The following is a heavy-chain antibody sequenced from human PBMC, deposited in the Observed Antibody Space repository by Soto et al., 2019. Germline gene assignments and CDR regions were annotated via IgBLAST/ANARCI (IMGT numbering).Heavy chain of an antibody. V-gene: IGHV1-69*12. Sequence: QVQLVQSGAEVKKPGSSVKVSCKASGGTFSSYAISWVRQAPGQGLEWMGGIIPIFGTANFAQNFQGRVTITGDESTSPVNMDPSILRLEYAAVYYCASRPVGGIYYYGMDVWGQGTTVIVSS. D-gene: IGHD3-16*01. CDR1: GGTFSSYA. CDR3: ASRPVGGIYYYGMDV. CDR2: IIPIFGTA. J-gene: IGHJ6*02.